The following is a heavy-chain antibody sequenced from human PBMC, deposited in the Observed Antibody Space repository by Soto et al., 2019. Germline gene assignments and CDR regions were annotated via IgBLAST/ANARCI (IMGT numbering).Heavy chain of an antibody. D-gene: IGHD5-18*01. J-gene: IGHJ2*01. CDR2: IYYSGST. CDR3: ARLRYSHGPRWWYFDI. Sequence: SETLSLTCTVSGGSISSYYWSWIRQPPGKGLEWIGYIYYSGSTNYNPSLKSRVTISVDTSKNQFSLKLSSVTAADTAVYYCARLRYSHGPRWWYFDIWGRGTLVTVSS. V-gene: IGHV4-59*01. CDR1: GGSISSYY.